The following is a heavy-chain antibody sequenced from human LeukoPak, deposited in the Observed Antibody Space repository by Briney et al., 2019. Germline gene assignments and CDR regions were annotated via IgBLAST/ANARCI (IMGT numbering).Heavy chain of an antibody. D-gene: IGHD6-19*01. CDR2: INPNSGST. J-gene: IGHJ6*03. CDR3: ARDLYQWLPSTRPRDYYYYMDV. V-gene: IGHV1-2*02. Sequence: GASVKVSCKASGYTFTGYYIHWVRQAPGQGLEYMGWINPNSGSTNYAQKFQGRVTMTRDTSISTAYMELSRLRSDDTAVYYCARDLYQWLPSTRPRDYYYYMDVWGEGTTVTVSS. CDR1: GYTFTGYY.